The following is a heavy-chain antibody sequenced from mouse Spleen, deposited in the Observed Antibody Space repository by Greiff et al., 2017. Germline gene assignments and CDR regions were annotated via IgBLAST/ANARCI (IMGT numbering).Heavy chain of an antibody. V-gene: IGHV7-3*01. CDR1: GFTFTDYY. CDR2: IRNKANGYTT. J-gene: IGHJ2*01. Sequence: EVKLVESGGGLVQPGGSLSLSCAASGFTFTDYYMSWVRQPPGKALEWLGFIRNKANGYTTEYSASVKGRFTISRDNSQSILYLQMNALRAEDSATYYRARYDGSYEVDYWGQGTTLTVSS. CDR3: ARYDGSYEVDY. D-gene: IGHD1-1*02.